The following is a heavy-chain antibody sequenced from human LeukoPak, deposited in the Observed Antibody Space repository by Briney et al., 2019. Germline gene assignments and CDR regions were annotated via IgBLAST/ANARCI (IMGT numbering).Heavy chain of an antibody. CDR1: GGSISSYY. J-gene: IGHJ5*02. CDR3: ARDRGDCSGGSCYRPEVGHFQRFDP. D-gene: IGHD2-15*01. V-gene: IGHV4-4*07. CDR2: IETSGNT. Sequence: TSETLSLTCTVSGGSISSYYWSWIRQPAGKGLEWIGRIETSGNTNYKPSLKSRVTMSVDTSKNQFSLKLSSVTAADTAVYYCARDRGDCSGGSCYRPEVGHFQRFDPWGQGTLVTVSS.